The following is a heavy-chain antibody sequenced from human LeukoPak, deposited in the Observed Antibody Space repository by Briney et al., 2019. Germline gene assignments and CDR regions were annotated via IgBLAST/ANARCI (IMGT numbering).Heavy chain of an antibody. CDR2: IKQDGTAT. CDR1: GFTFSRHW. Sequence: PGGSLRLSCAASGFTFSRHWMSWVRQAPGKGLKWVANIKQDGTATYYVDSVKGRFTISRDNAKNSLYLQMNSLRAEDTAVYYCARISIAAAGDFDFWGQGTLVTVSS. CDR3: ARISIAAAGDFDF. J-gene: IGHJ4*02. D-gene: IGHD6-13*01. V-gene: IGHV3-7*05.